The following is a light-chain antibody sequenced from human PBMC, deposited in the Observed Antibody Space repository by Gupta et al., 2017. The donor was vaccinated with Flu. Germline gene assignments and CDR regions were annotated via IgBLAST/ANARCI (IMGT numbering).Light chain of an antibody. CDR2: STN. CDR1: SGSVSAPYY. J-gene: IGLJ3*02. Sequence: QAVVTQEPSLSVSPGGTVTLTCGLSSGSVSAPYYPSWYQQTPGQAPRTLLYSTNMRSSGVPDRFSGSIRGNTAALTIAGAQKDEESDYYCVLYMGSGIWVFGGGTKLTVL. CDR3: VLYMGSGIWV. V-gene: IGLV8-61*01.